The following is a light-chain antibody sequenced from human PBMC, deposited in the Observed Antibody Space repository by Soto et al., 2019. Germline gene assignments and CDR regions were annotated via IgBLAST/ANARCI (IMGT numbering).Light chain of an antibody. CDR3: QQYAGSPLA. CDR2: GAS. CDR1: QSVSSTY. V-gene: IGKV3-20*01. J-gene: IGKJ4*01. Sequence: EIVLTQSPGTLSLSPGERATLSCRASQSVSSTYLAWYQQRPGQAPRLLIYGASSRATGIPDRFSGSGSGTDFTLTISRLEPEDFAAYYCQQYAGSPLAFGGGTKVEIK.